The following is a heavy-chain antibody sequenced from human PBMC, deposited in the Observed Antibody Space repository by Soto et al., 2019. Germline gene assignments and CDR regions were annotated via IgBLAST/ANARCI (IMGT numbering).Heavy chain of an antibody. Sequence: TLSLTCAVSGGSISSGGYYWVWIRHHPGKGLEWIGYIYYSGSTYYNPSLKSRVTISVDTSKNQFSLKLSSVTAADTAVYYCARDSGDTTDYYYYYGMDVWGQGTTVTVSS. CDR2: IYYSGST. V-gene: IGHV4-31*11. CDR3: ARDSGDTTDYYYYYGMDV. D-gene: IGHD2-21*01. CDR1: GGSISSGGYY. J-gene: IGHJ6*02.